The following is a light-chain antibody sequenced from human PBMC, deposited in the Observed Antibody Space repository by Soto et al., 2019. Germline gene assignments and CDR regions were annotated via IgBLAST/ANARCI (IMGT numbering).Light chain of an antibody. Sequence: EIVLTQSPATLSLSPGDRATLSCRASQSIGTYLAWYQQKPGQAPNLLIYDASNRATGIPARFSGSGSGTDFTLTISSLEPEDFAVYFCQHRSNSPPTWTFGQGTKVEIK. CDR1: QSIGTY. CDR3: QHRSNSPPTWT. V-gene: IGKV3-11*01. J-gene: IGKJ1*01. CDR2: DAS.